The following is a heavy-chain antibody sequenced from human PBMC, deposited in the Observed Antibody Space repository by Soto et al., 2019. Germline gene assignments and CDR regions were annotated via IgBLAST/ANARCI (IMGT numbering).Heavy chain of an antibody. D-gene: IGHD3-22*01. CDR2: IIPIFGTA. CDR3: ARDGWDHYDSRGYYGFDP. V-gene: IGHV1-69*13. Sequence: ASVKVSCKASGGTFSSYAISWVRQAPGQGLEWMGGIIPIFGTANYAQKFQGRVTITADESTSTAYMELSSLRSEDTAVYYCARDGWDHYDSRGYYGFDPWGQGTLVTVSS. CDR1: GGTFSSYA. J-gene: IGHJ5*02.